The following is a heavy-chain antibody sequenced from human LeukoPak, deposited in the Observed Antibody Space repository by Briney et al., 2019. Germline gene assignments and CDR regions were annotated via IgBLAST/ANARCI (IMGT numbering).Heavy chain of an antibody. CDR3: ATYRQVLLPFES. J-gene: IGHJ4*02. D-gene: IGHD2-8*02. V-gene: IGHV3-23*01. CDR2: IFPSGGEI. CDR1: GFTFSTFA. Sequence: GGSLRLSCAASGFTFSTFAMIWVRQPPGKGLEWVSSIFPSGGEIHYADSVRGRFTMSRDNSKSTLSLQMNSLRAEDTAIYYCATYRQVLLPFESWGQGTLVTVSS.